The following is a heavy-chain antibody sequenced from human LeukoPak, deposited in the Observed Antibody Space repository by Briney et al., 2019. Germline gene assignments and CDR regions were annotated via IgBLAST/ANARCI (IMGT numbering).Heavy chain of an antibody. CDR3: ATGSYYNVGFDY. V-gene: IGHV4-39*01. CDR1: GGSISSSSYY. Sequence: SETLSLTCTVSGGSISSSSYYWGWIRQPPGKGLEWIGSIYYSGSTYYNPSLKSRVTISVDTPKNQFSLKLSSVTAADTAVYYCATGSYYNVGFDYWGQGTLVTVSS. J-gene: IGHJ4*02. D-gene: IGHD3-10*01. CDR2: IYYSGST.